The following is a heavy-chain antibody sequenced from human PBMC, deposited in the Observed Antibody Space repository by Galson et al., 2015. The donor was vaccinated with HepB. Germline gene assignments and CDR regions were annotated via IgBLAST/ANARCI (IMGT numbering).Heavy chain of an antibody. CDR2: INPNSGGT. Sequence: SCKASGYTFTGNNMHWVRQAPGQGLEWMGLINPNSGGTYYAQKFQGRVTMTRDTSISTAYMELSSLRSDDTAVYYCARDETGSYTSWGQGTLVTVSS. V-gene: IGHV1-2*02. CDR1: GYTFTGNN. CDR3: ARDETGSYTS. D-gene: IGHD1-26*01. J-gene: IGHJ4*02.